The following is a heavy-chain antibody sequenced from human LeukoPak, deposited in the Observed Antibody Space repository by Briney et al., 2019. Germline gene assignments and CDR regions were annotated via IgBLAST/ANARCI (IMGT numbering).Heavy chain of an antibody. CDR3: ARDPRPYYYDSSGYTSHFDY. D-gene: IGHD3-22*01. V-gene: IGHV4-59*01. CDR1: GGSISSYY. Sequence: PSETLSLTCTVSGGSISSYYWSWIRQPPGKGLDWIGYIYYSWSTNYNPSLKSRVTISVDTSKNQFSLKLSSVTAADTAVYYCARDPRPYYYDSSGYTSHFDYWGQGNLVTVSS. J-gene: IGHJ4*02. CDR2: IYYSWST.